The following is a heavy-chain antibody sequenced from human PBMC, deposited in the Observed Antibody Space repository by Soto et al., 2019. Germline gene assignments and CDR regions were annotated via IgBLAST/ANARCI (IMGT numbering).Heavy chain of an antibody. V-gene: IGHV4-31*03. CDR3: ARDRVGYYASSGYYTDAFDI. D-gene: IGHD3-22*01. CDR2: IYYSGST. Sequence: SETLSLTCTVSGGSISSGGYYWSWIRQHPGKGLEWIGYIYYSGSTYYNPSLKSRVTISVDTSKNQFSLKLSSVTAADTAVYYCARDRVGYYASSGYYTDAFDIWGQGTMVTVSS. CDR1: GGSISSGGYY. J-gene: IGHJ3*02.